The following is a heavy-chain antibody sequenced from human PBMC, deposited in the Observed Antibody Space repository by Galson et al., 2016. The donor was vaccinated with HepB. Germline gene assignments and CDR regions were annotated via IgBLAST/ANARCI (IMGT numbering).Heavy chain of an antibody. CDR3: ARRSGYDLGGAFGT. D-gene: IGHD5-12*01. J-gene: IGHJ3*02. CDR1: GFSLRTSGMC. V-gene: IGHV2-70*11. CDR2: IDWDDDK. Sequence: PALVKPTQTLTLTCTFSGFSLRTSGMCVSWIRQPPGKALEWLARIDWDDDKYYSTSLKTRLTISKDTSKNQVVLTMTNMDPVDTATYYCARRSGYDLGGAFGTWGQGTMVTVSS.